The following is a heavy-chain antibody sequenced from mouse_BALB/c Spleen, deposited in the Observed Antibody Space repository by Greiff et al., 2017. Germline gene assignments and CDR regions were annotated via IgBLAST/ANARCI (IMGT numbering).Heavy chain of an antibody. CDR2: INPSNGRT. CDR3: ASYCYGSRGFDY. CDR1: GYTFTSYW. Sequence: QVQLQQPGAELVKPGASVKLSCKASGYTFTSYWMHWVKQRPGQGLEWIGEINPSNGRTNYNEKFKSKATLTVDKSSSTAYMQLSSLTSEDSAVYYCASYCYGSRGFDYWGQGTTLTVSS. V-gene: IGHV1S81*02. D-gene: IGHD1-1*01. J-gene: IGHJ2*01.